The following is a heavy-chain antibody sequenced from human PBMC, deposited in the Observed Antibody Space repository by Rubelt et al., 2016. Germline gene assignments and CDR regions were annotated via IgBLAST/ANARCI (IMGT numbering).Heavy chain of an antibody. V-gene: IGHV1-18*01. CDR1: GYSFKRYA. J-gene: IGHJ4*02. D-gene: IGHD3-16*02. Sequence: QVQLVQSGAEVKEPGASIKVSCKTSGYSFKRYAISWVRQAPGQGLEWMGWISTYNGDTRYEQNFQGRVTMTTETSTSTGHMELRSLRSDDTAVYYCARNLIMITFGGVIVPPDYWGQGTLVTVSS. CDR2: ISTYNGDT. CDR3: ARNLIMITFGGVIVPPDY.